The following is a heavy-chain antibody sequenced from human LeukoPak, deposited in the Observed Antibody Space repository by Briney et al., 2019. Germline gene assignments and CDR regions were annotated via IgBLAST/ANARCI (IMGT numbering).Heavy chain of an antibody. D-gene: IGHD5-18*01. CDR1: GYTFTICY. J-gene: IGHJ4*02. CDR2: INPGGGTT. CDR3: AISLPRRGYSYGDY. Sequence: ASVKVSYKASGYTFTICYMHWMRQAPGQGLEWMGIINPGGGTTTYAQKFQGRVTMTRDTSTITVYMELSSLRSEDTAVYYCAISLPRRGYSYGDYGGQGTLVTVSS. V-gene: IGHV1-46*01.